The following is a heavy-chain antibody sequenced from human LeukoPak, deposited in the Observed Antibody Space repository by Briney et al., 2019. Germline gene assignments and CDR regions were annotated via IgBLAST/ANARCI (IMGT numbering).Heavy chain of an antibody. J-gene: IGHJ2*01. D-gene: IGHD6-13*01. CDR3: ARGRGIAAARRARYFDL. V-gene: IGHV4-34*01. Sequence: SETLSLTCAVYGGSFSGYYWSWIRQPPGKGREGMGKINHSGSTNYNPSLKSRVTISVDTSKNQFSLKLSSVTAADTAVYYCARGRGIAAARRARYFDLWGRGTLVTVSS. CDR2: INHSGST. CDR1: GGSFSGYY.